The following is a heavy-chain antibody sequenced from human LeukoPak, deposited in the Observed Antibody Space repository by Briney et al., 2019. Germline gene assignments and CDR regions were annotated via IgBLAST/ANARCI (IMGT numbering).Heavy chain of an antibody. V-gene: IGHV3-21*01. CDR2: ISSSSSYI. CDR1: GFTFSSYS. CDR3: ARTLIEYSVSSCYFDY. D-gene: IGHD6-6*01. J-gene: IGHJ4*02. Sequence: GGSLRLSCAASGFTFSSYSMNRVRQAPGKGLEWVSSISSSSSYIYYADSVKGRFTISRDNSKNTLYLQMNSLRAEDTAVYYCARTLIEYSVSSCYFDYWGQGTLVTVSS.